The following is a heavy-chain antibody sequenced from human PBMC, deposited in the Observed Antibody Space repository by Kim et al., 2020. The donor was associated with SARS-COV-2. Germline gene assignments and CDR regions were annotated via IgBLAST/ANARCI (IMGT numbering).Heavy chain of an antibody. CDR3: ARDVGQQHYYYYYGMDV. Sequence: FQGRVTITRDASASTAYMELSSLRSEDTAVYYCARDVGQQHYYYYYGMDVWGQGTTVTVSS. V-gene: IGHV1-3*01. J-gene: IGHJ6*02. D-gene: IGHD6-13*01.